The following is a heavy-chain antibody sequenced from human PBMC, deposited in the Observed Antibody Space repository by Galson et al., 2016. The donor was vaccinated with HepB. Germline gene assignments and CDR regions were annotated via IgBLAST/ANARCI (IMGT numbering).Heavy chain of an antibody. J-gene: IGHJ4*02. CDR3: AREGCSGGSCYHY. CDR1: GYTFTTSY. V-gene: IGHV1-46*01. D-gene: IGHD2-15*01. Sequence: SVKVSCKASGYTFTTSYIHWVRQAPGQGLEWMGIINPNDKNTSYAQKFQGRVTMTRDTSTSTVYMELGRLRSDDTAVYYCAREGCSGGSCYHYWGQGTLVTVSS. CDR2: INPNDKNT.